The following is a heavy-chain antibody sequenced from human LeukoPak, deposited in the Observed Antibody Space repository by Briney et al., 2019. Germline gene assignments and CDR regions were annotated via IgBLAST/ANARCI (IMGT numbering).Heavy chain of an antibody. Sequence: GGSLRLSCAASGFTFSSYAMSWVRQAPGKGLEWVSAISGSGGSTYYADSVKGRFTISRDNSKNTLYLQMNSLRAEDTAVYYCAKDRDYYGSGSYDDAFDIWGQGTMVTVSS. CDR1: GFTFSSYA. CDR2: ISGSGGST. CDR3: AKDRDYYGSGSYDDAFDI. D-gene: IGHD3-10*01. V-gene: IGHV3-23*01. J-gene: IGHJ3*02.